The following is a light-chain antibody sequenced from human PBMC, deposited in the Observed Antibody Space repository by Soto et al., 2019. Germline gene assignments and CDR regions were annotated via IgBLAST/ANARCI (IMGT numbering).Light chain of an antibody. J-gene: IGLJ1*01. V-gene: IGLV2-8*01. CDR3: CSYAGSGTDNYV. Sequence: QSALAQPPSASGSPGQSVTISCTGSGSDIGAYNFVSWYQQHPGKAPKLMIFGVTERPSGVPDRFSGSKSGNTASLTVSGLQAEDEADYYCCSYAGSGTDNYVFGSGTKVTVL. CDR1: GSDIGAYNF. CDR2: GVT.